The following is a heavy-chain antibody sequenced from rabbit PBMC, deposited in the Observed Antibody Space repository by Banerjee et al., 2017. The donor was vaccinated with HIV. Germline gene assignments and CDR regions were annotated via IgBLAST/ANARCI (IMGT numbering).Heavy chain of an antibody. CDR1: GIDFSSYG. V-gene: IGHV1S43*01. CDR3: ARDTYGYAGHAFGGMDL. D-gene: IGHD6-1*01. Sequence: QEQLVESGGGLVTLGGSLALSCKVSGIDFSSYGISWVRQAPGKGLEWIAYIYSSNGDKWYASWVNGRFTISRSTSLNTVDLKMTSLTAADTATYFCARDTYGYAGHAFGGMDLWGQGTLVTVS. CDR2: IYSSNGDK. J-gene: IGHJ6*01.